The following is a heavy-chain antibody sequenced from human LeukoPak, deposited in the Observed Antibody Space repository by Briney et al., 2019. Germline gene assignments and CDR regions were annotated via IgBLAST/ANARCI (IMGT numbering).Heavy chain of an antibody. Sequence: NPSETLSLTCTVSGGSISSSSYYWGWIRQPPGKGLEWIGSIYYSGSTYYNPPLKSRVTISVDTSKNQFPLKLSSVTAADTAVYYCARELLDYYDSSGPRDWYYYMDVWGKGTTVTISS. CDR1: GGSISSSSYY. J-gene: IGHJ6*03. D-gene: IGHD3-22*01. CDR3: ARELLDYYDSSGPRDWYYYMDV. CDR2: IYYSGST. V-gene: IGHV4-39*06.